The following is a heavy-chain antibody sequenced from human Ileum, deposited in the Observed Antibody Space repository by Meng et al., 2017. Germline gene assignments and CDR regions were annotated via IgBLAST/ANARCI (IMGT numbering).Heavy chain of an antibody. CDR2: IYTSGST. Sequence: QAPLPESGPGLVTPSQTLSLTCTVSGGSIRRGIYYWSWIRQPAGKGLEWIGRIYTSGSTNYNPSLKSRVTISIDTSKNQFSLNLSSVTATDTAVYYCARSSSHRFDPWGQGTLVTVSS. CDR3: ARSSSHRFDP. J-gene: IGHJ5*02. CDR1: GGSIRRGIYY. V-gene: IGHV4-61*02.